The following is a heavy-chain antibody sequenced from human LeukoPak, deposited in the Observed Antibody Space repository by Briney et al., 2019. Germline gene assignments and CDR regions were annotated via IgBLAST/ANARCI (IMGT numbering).Heavy chain of an antibody. V-gene: IGHV3-30*03. J-gene: IGHJ3*01. CDR1: GFTFSSYG. CDR2: ISYDGSNK. D-gene: IGHD3-3*01. Sequence: GGSLRLSCAASGFTFSSYGMHWVRQAPGKGLEWVAVISYDGSNKYYADSVKGRFTISRDNSRKTLFLQMNSLRADDTAVYYCARGAVFGGDDGFDLWGQGTMVTVSS. CDR3: ARGAVFGGDDGFDL.